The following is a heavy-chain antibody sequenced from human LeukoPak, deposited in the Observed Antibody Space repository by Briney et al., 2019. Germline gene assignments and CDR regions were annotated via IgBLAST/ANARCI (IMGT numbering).Heavy chain of an antibody. D-gene: IGHD2-2*01. J-gene: IGHJ4*02. Sequence: ASVKVSCKVSGYTLTEVSIHWVRQAPGKGLEWMGGFDPADGEAIYAQKFQGRVTLTEDTATDTAYMELRSLRSEDTAVYYCATDRYQPLSVFDYWGQGTLVTVSS. CDR3: ATDRYQPLSVFDY. CDR1: GYTLTEVS. V-gene: IGHV1-24*01. CDR2: FDPADGEA.